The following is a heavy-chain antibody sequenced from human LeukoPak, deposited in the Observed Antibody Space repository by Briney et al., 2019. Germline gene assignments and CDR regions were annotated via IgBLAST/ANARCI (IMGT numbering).Heavy chain of an antibody. V-gene: IGHV4-34*01. CDR2: INHSGST. J-gene: IGHJ4*02. Sequence: SETLSLTCALYGGSFSGYYWSWIRQPPGKGLEWIGEINHSGSTNYNPSLKSRVTISVDTSRNQFSLKLSSVTAAATAVYYCARRGYVAAAAAFDYWGQGTLVTVSS. CDR3: ARRGYVAAAAAFDY. CDR1: GGSFSGYY. D-gene: IGHD6-13*01.